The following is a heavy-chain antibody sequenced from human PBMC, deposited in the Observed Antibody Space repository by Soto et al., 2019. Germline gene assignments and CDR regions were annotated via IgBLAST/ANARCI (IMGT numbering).Heavy chain of an antibody. J-gene: IGHJ5*02. Sequence: SETLSLTCTVSGGSISSGDYYWSWIRQPPGKGLEWIGYIYYSGSTYYNPSLKSRVTISVDTSKNQFSLKLSSVTAADTAVYYCARGFGLWFGENWFDPWGQGTLVTVSS. CDR1: GGSISSGDYY. CDR2: IYYSGST. V-gene: IGHV4-30-4*01. D-gene: IGHD3-10*01. CDR3: ARGFGLWFGENWFDP.